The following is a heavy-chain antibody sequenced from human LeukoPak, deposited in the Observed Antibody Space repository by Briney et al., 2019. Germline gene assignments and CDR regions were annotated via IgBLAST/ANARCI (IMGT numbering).Heavy chain of an antibody. CDR1: GFIFIGYA. J-gene: IGHJ4*02. D-gene: IGHD1-26*01. V-gene: IGHV3-23*01. CDR3: ARGVGVTTYYSDC. CDR2: IRPGGGST. Sequence: PGGSLRLSCAASGFIFIGYAMGWVRQAPGKGLEWVSSIRPGGGSTYYADSVKGRFTISRDNSKNTLYLQMNSLRADDTAVYYCARGVGVTTYYSDCWGQGALVTVSS.